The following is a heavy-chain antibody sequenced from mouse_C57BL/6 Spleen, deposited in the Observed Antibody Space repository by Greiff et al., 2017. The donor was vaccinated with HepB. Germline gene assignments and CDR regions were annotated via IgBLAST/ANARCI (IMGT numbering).Heavy chain of an antibody. D-gene: IGHD3-2*02. CDR2: IYPGDGDT. V-gene: IGHV1-82*01. J-gene: IGHJ3*01. CDR3: ARVLDSSGYEWFAY. CDR1: GYAFSSSW. Sequence: GPELVKPGASVKISCKASGYAFSSSWMNWVKQRPGKGLEWIGRIYPGDGDTNYNGKFKGKATLTADKSSSTAYMQLSSLTSEDSAVYFCARVLDSSGYEWFAYWGQGTLVTVSA.